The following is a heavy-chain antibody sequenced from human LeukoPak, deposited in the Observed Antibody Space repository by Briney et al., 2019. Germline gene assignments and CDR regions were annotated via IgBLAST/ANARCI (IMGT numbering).Heavy chain of an antibody. CDR1: GGSISSGGYS. Sequence: PSETLSLTCAVSGGSISSGGYSWTWIRQPPGRGLEWIGNIHHSGSTNYNPSLKSRVTISVDTSKNQFSLRLSSVTAADTAMYYCALNGDSWGQGNLVTVSS. D-gene: IGHD2-8*01. CDR3: ALNGDS. V-gene: IGHV4-61*08. J-gene: IGHJ4*02. CDR2: IHHSGST.